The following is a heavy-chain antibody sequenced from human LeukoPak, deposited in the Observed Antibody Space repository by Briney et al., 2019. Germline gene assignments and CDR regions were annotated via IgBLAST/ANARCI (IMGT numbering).Heavy chain of an antibody. CDR2: MYHSGST. D-gene: IGHD1-1*01. CDR3: ARRIGTSYFDY. V-gene: IGHV4-38-2*01. Sequence: SETLSLTCAVSGYSISSGYYWGWIRQPPGKGLEWIGNMYHSGSTFYNPSLKSRVTISVDTSKNQFSLKLSSVTAADTAVYYCARRIGTSYFDYWGKGTLVTVSS. J-gene: IGHJ4*02. CDR1: GYSISSGYY.